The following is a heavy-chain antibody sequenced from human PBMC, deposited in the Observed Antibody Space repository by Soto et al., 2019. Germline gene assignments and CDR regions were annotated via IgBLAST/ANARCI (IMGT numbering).Heavy chain of an antibody. J-gene: IGHJ6*02. CDR3: ARLGRYYYDSSGDDYYYYGMDV. Sequence: VASVKVSCKASGYTFTSYGISWVRQAPGQGLEWMGWISAYNGNTNYAQKLQGRVTMTTDTSTSTAYMELRSLRSDDTAVYYCARLGRYYYDSSGDDYYYYGMDVWGQGTTVTVSS. D-gene: IGHD3-22*01. V-gene: IGHV1-18*04. CDR1: GYTFTSYG. CDR2: ISAYNGNT.